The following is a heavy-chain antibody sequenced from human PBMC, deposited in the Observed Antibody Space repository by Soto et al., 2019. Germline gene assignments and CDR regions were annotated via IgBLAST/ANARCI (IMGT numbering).Heavy chain of an antibody. J-gene: IGHJ4*02. D-gene: IGHD6-13*01. CDR2: ISSSSSYI. CDR3: AREGIAAALDY. V-gene: IGHV3-21*01. Sequence: EVQLVESGGGLVKPGGSLRLSCAASGFTFSSYSMNWVRQAPGKGLEWVSSISSSSSYIYYSDSVKGRFTISRDNAMNSLFLQVNSLRAEDTAVDYCAREGIAAALDYWGRGTLVTVSS. CDR1: GFTFSSYS.